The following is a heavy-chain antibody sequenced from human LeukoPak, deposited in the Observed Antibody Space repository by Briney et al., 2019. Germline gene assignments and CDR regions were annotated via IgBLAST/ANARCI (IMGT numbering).Heavy chain of an antibody. CDR2: IYYSGST. J-gene: IGHJ5*02. Sequence: SETLSLTCTVSGGSISSSSYYWSWIRQPPGKGLEWIGYIYYSGSTNYNPSLKSRVTISVDTSKNQFSLKLSSVTAADTAVYYCARATRLGWFDPWGQGTLVTVSS. CDR3: ARATRLGWFDP. CDR1: GGSISSSSYY. D-gene: IGHD4-11*01. V-gene: IGHV4-61*01.